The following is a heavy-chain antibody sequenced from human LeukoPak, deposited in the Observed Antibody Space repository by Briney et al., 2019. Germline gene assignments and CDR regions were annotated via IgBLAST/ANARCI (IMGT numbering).Heavy chain of an antibody. V-gene: IGHV1-46*01. CDR1: GYSFTNYY. CDR2: IDPSGGST. Sequence: WASVRISCKASGYSFTNYYLHWVRQAPGQGLEWMGKIDPSGGSTSYAQKFQGRVTMSRDTSTTTVYMELSSLRSEDVALYYCTRNGWVGAPQLGAFDTWGQGTMVTVSS. CDR3: TRNGWVGAPQLGAFDT. J-gene: IGHJ3*02. D-gene: IGHD1-26*01.